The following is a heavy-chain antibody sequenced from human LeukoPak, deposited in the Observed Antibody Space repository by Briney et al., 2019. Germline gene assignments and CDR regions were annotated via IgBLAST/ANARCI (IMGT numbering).Heavy chain of an antibody. CDR3: ARADHREGATWDY. V-gene: IGHV1-24*01. CDR2: FDPEDGET. D-gene: IGHD1-26*01. CDR1: GYTLTELS. Sequence: ASVKVSCKVSGYTLTELSMHWVRQAPGKGLEWMGGFDPEDGETIYAQKFQGRVTMTTDTSTSTAYMELRSLRSDDTAVYYCARADHREGATWDYWGQGTRVTVSS. J-gene: IGHJ4*02.